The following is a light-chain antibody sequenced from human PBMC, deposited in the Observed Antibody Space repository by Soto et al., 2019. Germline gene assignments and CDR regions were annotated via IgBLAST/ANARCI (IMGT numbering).Light chain of an antibody. J-gene: IGKJ4*01. CDR3: RQANSPPLT. CDR2: AAS. Sequence: DIQMTQSPSSVSASVGDRVTITCRASQGISSWVAWYQQKPGKAHKLLIYAASSLQSGVPSRFRGSGSGTDFTPTISSLQPEDFATYYWRQANSPPLTFGGETKVEI. V-gene: IGKV1-12*01. CDR1: QGISSW.